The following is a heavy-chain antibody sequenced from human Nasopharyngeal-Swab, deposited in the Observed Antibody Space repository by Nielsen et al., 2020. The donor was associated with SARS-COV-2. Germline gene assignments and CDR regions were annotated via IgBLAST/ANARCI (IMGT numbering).Heavy chain of an antibody. J-gene: IGHJ4*02. D-gene: IGHD3-16*01. CDR2: ISSSGSTI. CDR1: GFTFSDYY. CDR3: AKAPYYDYVWGSYSDY. Sequence: GGSLRLSCAASGFTFSDYYMSWIRQAPGKGLEWVSYISSSGSTIYYADSVKGRFTISRDNAKNSLYLQMNSLRAEDTAVYYCAKAPYYDYVWGSYSDYWGQGTLVTVSS. V-gene: IGHV3-11*01.